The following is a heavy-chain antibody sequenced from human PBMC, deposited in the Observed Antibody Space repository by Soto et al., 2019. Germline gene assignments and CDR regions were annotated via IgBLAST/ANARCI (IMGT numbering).Heavy chain of an antibody. CDR1: GGTFSNYG. Sequence: QVQLVQSGAEVKKPGSSVKVSCKSSGGTFSNYGFSWVRQAPGQGLECMGVIVPIFGAEHPQQFQGRVTITADESHNTVCMERRGLRAEDTAVYYCARGGSVYEGSGYYQGHVWGQGTTVTVSS. J-gene: IGHJ6*02. CDR2: IVPIFGA. CDR3: ARGGSVYEGSGYYQGHV. V-gene: IGHV1-69*12. D-gene: IGHD3-22*01.